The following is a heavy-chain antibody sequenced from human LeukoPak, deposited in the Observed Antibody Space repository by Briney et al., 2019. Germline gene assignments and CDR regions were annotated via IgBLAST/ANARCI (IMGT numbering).Heavy chain of an antibody. V-gene: IGHV4-30-4*01. CDR2: IYYSGST. Sequence: SQTLSLTCTVSGGSISSGDYYWSWIRQPPGKGLEWIGYIYYSGSTYYNPSLKSRVTISVDTSKNQFSLKLSSVTAADTAVYYCAARATIFAAFDIWGQGTMVTVSS. D-gene: IGHD3-3*01. CDR3: AARATIFAAFDI. CDR1: GGSISSGDYY. J-gene: IGHJ3*02.